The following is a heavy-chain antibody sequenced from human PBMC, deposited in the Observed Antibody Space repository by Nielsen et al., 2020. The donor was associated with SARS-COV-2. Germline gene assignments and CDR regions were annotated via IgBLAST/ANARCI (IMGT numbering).Heavy chain of an antibody. Sequence: GSLRLSCAASGFTFSSYSMNWVRQAPGKGLEWVSSISSSSSYIYYADSVKGRFTISRDNAKNSLYLQMNSLRAEDTAVYYCASLIQDSSGYYFDYWGQGTLVTVSS. CDR2: ISSSSSYI. V-gene: IGHV3-21*01. J-gene: IGHJ4*02. CDR3: ASLIQDSSGYYFDY. D-gene: IGHD3-22*01. CDR1: GFTFSSYS.